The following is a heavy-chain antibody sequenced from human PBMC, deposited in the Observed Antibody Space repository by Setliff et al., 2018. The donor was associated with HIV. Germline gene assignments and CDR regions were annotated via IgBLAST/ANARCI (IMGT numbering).Heavy chain of an antibody. CDR2: IWYDGSNQ. V-gene: IGHV3-33*01. Sequence: LRLSCAASGFTFSNYAMHWVRQAPGKGLEWVAVIWYDGSNQNYADSVKGRLTISRDNSNNTLYLQMNSLTHEDTAVYHCARYSSSWHTFDYWGQGALVTVPQ. J-gene: IGHJ4*02. CDR1: GFTFSNYA. CDR3: ARYSSSWHTFDY. D-gene: IGHD6-13*01.